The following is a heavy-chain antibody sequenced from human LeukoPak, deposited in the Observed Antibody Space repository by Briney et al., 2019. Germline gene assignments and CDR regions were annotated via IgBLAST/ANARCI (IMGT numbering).Heavy chain of an antibody. V-gene: IGHV3-74*01. CDR1: GFPFNSFW. J-gene: IGHJ4*02. CDR3: ARGGVNPVDH. Sequence: QPGGSLSLSCAASGFPFNSFWMHWVRQAPGKGLVWVSDMNEYSTTIRYADSVKGRFTISRDNAKSILYLQMNNLRAEDTAMYFCARGGVNPVDHWGQGTLVTVSS. CDR2: MNEYSTTI. D-gene: IGHD1-14*01.